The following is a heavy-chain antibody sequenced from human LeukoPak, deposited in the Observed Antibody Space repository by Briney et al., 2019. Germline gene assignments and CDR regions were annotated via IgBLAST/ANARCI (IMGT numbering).Heavy chain of an antibody. J-gene: IGHJ6*02. CDR1: GFTFSSYS. CDR3: VRERRFVPYYDSSGSYGMDV. Sequence: PGGSLRLSCAASGFTFSSYSMNWVRQAPGKGLEWVSSISSSSSYIYYADSVKGRFTISRDNAKNSLYLQMNSLRAEDTAVYYCVRERRFVPYYDSSGSYGMDVWGQGTTVTVSS. V-gene: IGHV3-21*01. D-gene: IGHD3-22*01. CDR2: ISSSSSYI.